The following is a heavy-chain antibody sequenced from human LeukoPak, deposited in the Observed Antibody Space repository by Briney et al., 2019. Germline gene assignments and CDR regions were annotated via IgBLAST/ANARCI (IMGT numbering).Heavy chain of an antibody. CDR3: AKGAPPFPVVAAYYFDY. Sequence: GGSLRLSCAASGFTFSSYAMSWVRQAPGKGLEWVSAISGSGGSTYYADSVKGRFTISRDNSKNTLYLQMNSLRAEDTAVYYCAKGAPPFPVVAAYYFDYWGQGTLVTVSS. D-gene: IGHD2-15*01. CDR2: ISGSGGST. CDR1: GFTFSSYA. J-gene: IGHJ4*02. V-gene: IGHV3-23*01.